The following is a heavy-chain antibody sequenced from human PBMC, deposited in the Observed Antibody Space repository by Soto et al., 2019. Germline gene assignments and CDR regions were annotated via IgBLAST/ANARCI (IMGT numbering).Heavy chain of an antibody. J-gene: IGHJ4*02. CDR2: IFYRGSA. D-gene: IGHD3-22*01. Sequence: QVQLQESGPGLVNPSQTLALTCNVSGDSINSAAHYWSWVRQRTGKCLEWVGHIFYRGSAYYNGYLNTRLEVSVDTSKNPSSLKLHSVTAEDTAVDYCARLRDYAHSSGYPEGYYFDYWGQGTLVTVSS. CDR3: ARLRDYAHSSGYPEGYYFDY. V-gene: IGHV4-31*03. CDR1: GDSINSAAHY.